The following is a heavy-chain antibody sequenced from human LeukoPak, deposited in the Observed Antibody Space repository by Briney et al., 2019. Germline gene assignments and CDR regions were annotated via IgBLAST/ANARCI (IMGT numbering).Heavy chain of an antibody. CDR2: ISSSSSYI. D-gene: IGHD3-3*01. J-gene: IGHJ4*02. CDR1: RFTFSSYS. CDR3: ARVGSYNGAYYDFWSGYYPQPFDY. Sequence: TGGSLRLSCAASRFTFSSYSMNWVRQAPGKGLEWVSSISSSSSYIYYADSVKGRFTISRDNAKNSLYLQMNSLRAEDTAVYYCARVGSYNGAYYDFWSGYYPQPFDYWGQGTLVTVSS. V-gene: IGHV3-21*01.